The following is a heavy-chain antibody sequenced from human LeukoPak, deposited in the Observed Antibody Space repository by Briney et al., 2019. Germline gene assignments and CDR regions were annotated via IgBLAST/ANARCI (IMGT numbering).Heavy chain of an antibody. Sequence: GGSLRLSCAASGFTSSSYSMNWVRQAPGKGLKWVSSISSSSSYIYYADSVKGRFTISRDNAKNSLYLQMNSLRAEDTAVYYCARDPGNYYDSSGYYPSLYWGQGTLVTVSS. D-gene: IGHD3-22*01. CDR3: ARDPGNYYDSSGYYPSLY. J-gene: IGHJ4*02. CDR1: GFTSSSYS. CDR2: ISSSSSYI. V-gene: IGHV3-21*01.